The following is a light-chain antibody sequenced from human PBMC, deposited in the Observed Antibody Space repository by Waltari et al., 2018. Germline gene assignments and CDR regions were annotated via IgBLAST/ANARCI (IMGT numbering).Light chain of an antibody. V-gene: IGLV3-21*03. CDR2: DDS. CDR1: NIGSKS. CDR3: QVWDSSSDHWV. Sequence: SYVLTQPPSVSVGPGKTARITCGGNNIGSKSVNWYQQKPGQAPVLVVYDDSDRPSGIPGRFSGSNSGNTATLTISRVEAGDEADYYCQVWDSSSDHWVFGGGTKLTVL. J-gene: IGLJ3*02.